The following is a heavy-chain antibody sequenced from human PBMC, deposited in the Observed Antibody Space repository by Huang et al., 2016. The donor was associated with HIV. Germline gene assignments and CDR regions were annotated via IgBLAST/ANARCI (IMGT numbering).Heavy chain of an antibody. J-gene: IGHJ4*02. CDR1: GGTVRSFS. D-gene: IGHD5-18*01. CDR3: ARGVGNSNRGFDI. Sequence: QVQLVQSGAEMKKSGSSVKVSCKASGGTVRSFSFTWVRQAPGHGLEWMGGIIPWHDTTDLAQKVRGRVTLTADESTNTAFMELSGLTSQDTAVYYCARGVGNSNRGFDIWGQGTLVTVS. CDR2: IIPWHDTT. V-gene: IGHV1-69*13.